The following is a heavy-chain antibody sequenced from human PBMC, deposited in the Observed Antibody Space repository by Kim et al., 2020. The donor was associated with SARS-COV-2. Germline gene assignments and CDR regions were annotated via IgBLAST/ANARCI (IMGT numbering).Heavy chain of an antibody. V-gene: IGHV3-20*01. J-gene: IGHJ4*02. CDR3: ARVRGSGSYYNPGDY. Sequence: DSVKCRFTISRDNAKNSLYLQMNSLRAEDTALYHCARVRGSGSYYNPGDYWGQGTLVTVSS. D-gene: IGHD3-10*01.